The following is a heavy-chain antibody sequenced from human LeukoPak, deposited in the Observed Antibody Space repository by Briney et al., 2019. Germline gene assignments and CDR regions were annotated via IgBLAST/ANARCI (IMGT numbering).Heavy chain of an antibody. V-gene: IGHV1-69*05. J-gene: IGHJ4*02. CDR3: ARDMNGGGDY. Sequence: ASVKVSCKASGGTFSSYAISWVRQAPGQGLEWMGGIIPIFGTANYAQKFQGRVTMTRDTSTSTVYMELSSLRSEDTAVYYCARDMNGGGDYWGQGTLVTVSS. CDR2: IIPIFGTA. CDR1: GGTFSSYA. D-gene: IGHD2-8*01.